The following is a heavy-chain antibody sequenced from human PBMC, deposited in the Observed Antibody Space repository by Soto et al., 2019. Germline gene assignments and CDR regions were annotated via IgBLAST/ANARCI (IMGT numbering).Heavy chain of an antibody. CDR3: AREIKPHYFDY. CDR2: MNAGNGNT. Sequence: QVQFVQSGAEVKKPGASVKVSCKASGYMFTNYPMHWVRQAPGQRLEWMGWMNAGNGNTKYSPKFQDRVTITRDTSASTAYMELSSLRSEDTAVYHCAREIKPHYFDYWGQGTLVTVSS. CDR1: GYMFTNYP. J-gene: IGHJ4*02. V-gene: IGHV1-3*01.